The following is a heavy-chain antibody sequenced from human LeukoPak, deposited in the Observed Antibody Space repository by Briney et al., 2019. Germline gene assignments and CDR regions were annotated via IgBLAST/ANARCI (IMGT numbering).Heavy chain of an antibody. CDR1: GFTFSSYS. CDR3: ATQWELGFDY. Sequence: GGSLRLSCAASGFTFSSYSMNWVRQAPGKGLEWVSSISSSSGYIYYADSVTGRFTTSRDNAKNSLDLQMNSLRAEDTAVYYCATQWELGFDYWGQGTLVTVSS. J-gene: IGHJ4*02. D-gene: IGHD1-26*01. CDR2: ISSSSGYI. V-gene: IGHV3-21*04.